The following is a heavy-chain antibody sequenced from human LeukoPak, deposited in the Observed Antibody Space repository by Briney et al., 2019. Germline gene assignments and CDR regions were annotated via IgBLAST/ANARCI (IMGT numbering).Heavy chain of an antibody. V-gene: IGHV3-48*04. CDR2: ISSGSSGI. CDR3: VRESSAWELDY. J-gene: IGHJ4*02. Sequence: QTGGSLRLSCAASGFTFSTYSMNWVRQAPGKGLEWVSYISSGSSGIYYADSVKGRLTISRDNAKNTLYLQMSSLRAEDTAVYYCVRESSAWELDYWGQGTLVTVSS. CDR1: GFTFSTYS. D-gene: IGHD6-19*01.